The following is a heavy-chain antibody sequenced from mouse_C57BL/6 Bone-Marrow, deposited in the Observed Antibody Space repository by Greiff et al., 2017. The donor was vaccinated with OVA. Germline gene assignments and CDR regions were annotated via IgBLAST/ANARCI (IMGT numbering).Heavy chain of an antibody. CDR1: GYTFTSYW. V-gene: IGHV1-55*01. Sequence: VQLQQPGAELVKPGASVKMSCKASGYTFTSYWITWVKQRPGQGLEWIGDIYPGSGSTNYNGKFKGKATLTADKSSSTAYMQLSSLTSEDSAVYFCARGGQLSYAMDYWGQGTSVTVSS. CDR2: IYPGSGST. CDR3: ARGGQLSYAMDY. D-gene: IGHD3-3*01. J-gene: IGHJ4*01.